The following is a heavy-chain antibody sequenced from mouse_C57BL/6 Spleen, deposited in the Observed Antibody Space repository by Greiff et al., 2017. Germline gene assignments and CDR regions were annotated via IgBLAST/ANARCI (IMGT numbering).Heavy chain of an antibody. CDR1: GYAFSSSW. Sequence: QVQLQQSGPELVKPGASVKISCKASGYAFSSSWMNWVKQRPGKGLEWIGRIYPGDGDTNYNGKFKGKATLTADKSSSTAYMQLSSLTSEDSAVYFCARTVYGNFYFDYWGQGTTLTVSS. CDR2: IYPGDGDT. J-gene: IGHJ2*01. V-gene: IGHV1-82*01. D-gene: IGHD2-1*01. CDR3: ARTVYGNFYFDY.